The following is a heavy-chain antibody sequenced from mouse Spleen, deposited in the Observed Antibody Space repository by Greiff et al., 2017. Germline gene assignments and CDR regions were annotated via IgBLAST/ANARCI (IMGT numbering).Heavy chain of an antibody. CDR2: IDPNSGGT. CDR1: GYTFTSYW. Sequence: QVQLQQPGAELVKPGASVKLSCKASGYTFTSYWMHWVKQRPGRGLEWIGRIDPNSGGTKYNEKFKSKATLTVDKPSSTAYMQLSSLTSEDSAVYYCARMDDGYYGYYAMDYWGQGTSVTVSS. CDR3: ARMDDGYYGYYAMDY. D-gene: IGHD2-3*01. J-gene: IGHJ4*01. V-gene: IGHV1-72*01.